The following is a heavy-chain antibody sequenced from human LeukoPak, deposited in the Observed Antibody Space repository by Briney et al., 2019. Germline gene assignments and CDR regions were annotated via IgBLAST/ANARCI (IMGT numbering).Heavy chain of an antibody. V-gene: IGHV4-4*07. CDR1: GGSISSYY. D-gene: IGHD3-22*01. Sequence: SETLSLTCTVSGGSISSYYWSWIRQPAGKGLEWIGRIDTSGNTNYKPSLKSRVTISVDTSKNQFSLKLISVTAADTAVYYCARGVGSGYTDYWGQGALVTVSS. CDR2: IDTSGNT. J-gene: IGHJ4*02. CDR3: ARGVGSGYTDY.